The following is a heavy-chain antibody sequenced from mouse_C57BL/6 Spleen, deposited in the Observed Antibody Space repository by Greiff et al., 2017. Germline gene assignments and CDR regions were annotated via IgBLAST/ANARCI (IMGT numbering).Heavy chain of an antibody. D-gene: IGHD4-1*01. CDR1: GYAFSSSW. V-gene: IGHV1-82*01. CDR3: ARGGNWDVRYFDY. CDR2: IYPGDGDP. Sequence: VQLQQSGPELVKPGASVKISCKASGYAFSSSWMTWVKQRPGKGLEWIGRIYPGDGDPTYNGKFKGKATLTADKSSSPAYMQLSSLTSEDSAVYFCARGGNWDVRYFDYWGQGTTLTVSS. J-gene: IGHJ2*01.